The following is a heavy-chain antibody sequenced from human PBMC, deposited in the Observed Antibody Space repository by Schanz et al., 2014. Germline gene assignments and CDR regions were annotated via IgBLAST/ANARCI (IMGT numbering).Heavy chain of an antibody. CDR3: ARELPGVVAFDF. CDR1: GFGFSSYS. J-gene: IGHJ3*01. CDR2: ISYDGSFK. D-gene: IGHD7-27*01. Sequence: QVQLVESGGGVVQPGRSLRLSCAASGFGFSSYSMNWVRQAPGKGLEWVAVISYDGSFKNYADSVRGRITMSRDNSKNTMYLQINNLRADDTAVYYCARELPGVVAFDFWGQGTMVTVSS. V-gene: IGHV3-33*08.